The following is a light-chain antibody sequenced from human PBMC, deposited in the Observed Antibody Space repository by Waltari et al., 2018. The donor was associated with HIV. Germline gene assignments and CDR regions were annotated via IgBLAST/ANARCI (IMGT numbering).Light chain of an antibody. V-gene: IGKV3-20*01. CDR2: GAS. CDR1: QSVSSSS. CDR3: QQYGTSPRT. Sequence: EIVLTQSPGALSLSPGERATLSCRASQSVSSSSLAWYQQKPGQAPTILIHGASTRATGIPDRFSGSGSGTDFTLTISRLEPEDFAVYYCQQYGTSPRTFGQGTKVEIK. J-gene: IGKJ1*01.